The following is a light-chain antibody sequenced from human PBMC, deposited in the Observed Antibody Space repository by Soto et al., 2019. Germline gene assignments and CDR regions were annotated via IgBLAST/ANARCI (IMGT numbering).Light chain of an antibody. Sequence: EIVLTQSPATLSLSPGERATLFCRASQSIGGFLAWYQQRPGQAPXXLXYEASNRPTGIPARFSGSGSGTDFTLTISSLEPEDFAGYYCQQRSNWPPTWTFGQGTKVDIK. J-gene: IGKJ1*01. CDR3: QQRSNWPPTWT. CDR2: EAS. V-gene: IGKV3-11*01. CDR1: QSIGGF.